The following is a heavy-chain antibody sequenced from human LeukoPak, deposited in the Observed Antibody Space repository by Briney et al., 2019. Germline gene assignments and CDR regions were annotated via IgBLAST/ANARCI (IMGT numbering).Heavy chain of an antibody. D-gene: IGHD2-15*01. Sequence: PGGSPRLSCAASGFTFSSYAMSWVRQAPGKGLEWVSAISGSGGSTYYADSVKGRFTISRDNSKNTLYLQMNSLRAEDTAVYYCVKENTARVVVVAATAWFDPWGQGTLVTVSS. CDR1: GFTFSSYA. CDR2: ISGSGGST. J-gene: IGHJ5*02. CDR3: VKENTARVVVVAATAWFDP. V-gene: IGHV3-23*01.